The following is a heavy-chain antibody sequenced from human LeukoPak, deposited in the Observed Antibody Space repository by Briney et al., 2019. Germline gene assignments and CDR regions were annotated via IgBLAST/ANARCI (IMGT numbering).Heavy chain of an antibody. CDR3: ARALWATVTTWSEFDY. Sequence: ASVKVSCKASGGTFSSYAISWVRQAPGQGLEWMGGIIPIFGTANYAQKFQGRVTITADESTSTAYMELSSLRSEGTAVYYCARALWATVTTWSEFDYWGQGTLVTVSS. V-gene: IGHV1-69*13. J-gene: IGHJ4*02. CDR2: IIPIFGTA. CDR1: GGTFSSYA. D-gene: IGHD4-17*01.